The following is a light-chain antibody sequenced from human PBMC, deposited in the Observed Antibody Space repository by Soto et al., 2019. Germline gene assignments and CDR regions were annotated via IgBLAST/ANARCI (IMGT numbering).Light chain of an antibody. CDR3: QQYTSYALT. CDR2: KTS. J-gene: IGKJ4*01. Sequence: DIQMTQSPSTLSASVGDRVTITCRASQSVNMWLAWYQQKPGKAPNLLIYKTSTLEGGVPSRFSGYGSGTEFTLTISSLQPDDVATYYCQQYTSYALTFGGGTKGESK. CDR1: QSVNMW. V-gene: IGKV1-5*03.